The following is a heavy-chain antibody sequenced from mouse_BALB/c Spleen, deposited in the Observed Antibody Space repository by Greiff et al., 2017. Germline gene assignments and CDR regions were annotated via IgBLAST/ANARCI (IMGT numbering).Heavy chain of an antibody. D-gene: IGHD1-1*01. J-gene: IGHJ2*01. Sequence: QVQLQQPGAELVKPGASVKLSCKASGYTFTSYYMYWVKQRPGQGLEWIGGINPSNGGTNFNEKFKSKATLTVDKSSSTAYMQLSSLTSEDSAVYYCTRLYYGSSNQYYFDYWGQGTTLTVSS. V-gene: IGHV1S81*02. CDR1: GYTFTSYY. CDR3: TRLYYGSSNQYYFDY. CDR2: INPSNGGT.